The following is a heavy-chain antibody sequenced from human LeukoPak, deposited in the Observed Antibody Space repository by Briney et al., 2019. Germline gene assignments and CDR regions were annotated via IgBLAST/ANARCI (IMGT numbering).Heavy chain of an antibody. J-gene: IGHJ4*02. D-gene: IGHD3-16*01. CDR2: IYTSGST. CDR1: GGSFSGYY. CDR3: ARVGDYALKD. Sequence: SETLSLTCAVYGGSFSGYYWSWIRQPAGKGLEWIGRIYTSGSTNYNPSLKSRVTMSVDTSKNQFSLKLSSVTAADTAVYYCARVGDYALKDWGQGTLVTVSS. V-gene: IGHV4-59*10.